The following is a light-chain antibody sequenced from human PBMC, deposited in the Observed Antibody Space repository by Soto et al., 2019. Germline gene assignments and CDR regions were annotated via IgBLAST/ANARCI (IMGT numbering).Light chain of an antibody. CDR2: GAS. J-gene: IGKJ5*01. V-gene: IGKV3-20*01. CDR1: QSVSSSY. CDR3: QQYCSSPPIT. Sequence: EIVLTQSPGTLSLSPVERATLSCRASQSVSSSYLAWYQQKPGQAPRLLIYGASSRATGIPDRFSGSGSVTEFTLTISRLEPEDFAVYYCQQYCSSPPITFGQGTRLEIK.